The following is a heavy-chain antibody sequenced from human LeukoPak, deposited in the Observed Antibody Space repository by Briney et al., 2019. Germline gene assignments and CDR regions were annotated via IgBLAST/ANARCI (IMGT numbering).Heavy chain of an antibody. CDR3: ARGVAARPGSRAFDI. Sequence: ASVKVSCKASGYTFTGYYMHWVRQAPGQGLEWMGWINPNSGGTNYAQKFQGWVTMTRDTSISTAYMELSRLRSDDTAVYYCARGVAARPGSRAFDIWGQGTMVTVSS. V-gene: IGHV1-2*04. J-gene: IGHJ3*02. CDR2: INPNSGGT. CDR1: GYTFTGYY. D-gene: IGHD6-6*01.